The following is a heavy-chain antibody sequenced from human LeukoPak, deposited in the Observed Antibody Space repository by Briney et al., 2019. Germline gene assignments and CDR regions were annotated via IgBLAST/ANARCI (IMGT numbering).Heavy chain of an antibody. D-gene: IGHD3-10*01. Sequence: SQTLSLTCTVSGGSISSSSYYWSWIRQPAWKGLEWIGRIYTSGSTNYTPSLNSRVTISIDTYKNQFSLSLSSVTAADTAVYYCARVSPSGVWDVWGQGTTVTVSS. CDR1: GGSISSSSYY. CDR3: ARVSPSGVWDV. V-gene: IGHV4-61*02. CDR2: IYTSGST. J-gene: IGHJ6*02.